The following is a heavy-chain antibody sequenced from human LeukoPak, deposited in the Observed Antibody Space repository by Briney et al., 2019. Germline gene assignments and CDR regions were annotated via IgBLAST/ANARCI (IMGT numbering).Heavy chain of an antibody. V-gene: IGHV3-43*02. D-gene: IGHD6-19*01. J-gene: IGHJ4*02. CDR3: AKDMGSGYSSGWDYFDY. CDR1: GFTFDDYA. CDR2: ISGDGGST. Sequence: PGGSLRLSCAASGFTFDDYAMHWVRQAPGKGLEWVSLISGDGGSTYYADSVKGRFSISRDNSKDSLYLQMNSLRTEDTALYYCAKDMGSGYSSGWDYFDYWGQGTLVTVSS.